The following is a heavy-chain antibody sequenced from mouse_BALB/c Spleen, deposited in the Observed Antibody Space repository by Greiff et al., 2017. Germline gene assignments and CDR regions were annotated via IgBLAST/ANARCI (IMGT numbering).Heavy chain of an antibody. J-gene: IGHJ4*01. CDR3: AKKGDGPEAMDY. V-gene: IGHV2-2*01. Sequence: VQGVESGPGLVQPSQSLSITCTVSGFSLTSYGVHWVRQSPGKGLEWLGVIWSGGSTDYNAAFISRLSISKDNSKSQVFLKLNSLQTDDTATYYCAKKGDGPEAMDYWGQGTSVTVSS. CDR1: GFSLTSYG. D-gene: IGHD2-3*01. CDR2: IWSGGST.